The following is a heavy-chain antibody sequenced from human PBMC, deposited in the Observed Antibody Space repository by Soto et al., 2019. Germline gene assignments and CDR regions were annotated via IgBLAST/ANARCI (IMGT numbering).Heavy chain of an antibody. CDR1: GGSFSGYY. CDR2: INHSGST. CDR3: AREGPSITIFGVVISTPGYWFDP. Sequence: LETLSLTCAVYGGSFSGYYWSWIRQPPGKGLEWIGEINHSGSTNYNPSLKSRVTISVDTSKNQFSLKLSSVTAADTAVYYCAREGPSITIFGVVISTPGYWFDPWGQGTLVTVSS. D-gene: IGHD3-3*01. V-gene: IGHV4-34*01. J-gene: IGHJ5*02.